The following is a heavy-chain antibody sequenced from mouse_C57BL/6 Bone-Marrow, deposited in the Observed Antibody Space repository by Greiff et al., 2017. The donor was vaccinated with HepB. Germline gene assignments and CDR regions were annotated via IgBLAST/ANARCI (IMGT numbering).Heavy chain of an antibody. CDR3: ARTSRRHYGTCGYLDV. J-gene: IGHJ1*03. CDR1: GYTFTSYW. D-gene: IGHD2-1*01. Sequence: HVQLQQPGAELVRPGPSVKLSCKASGYTFTSYWMHWVKQRHGQGLEWIGVIDPSDSYTNYKQKFKGKATLTVDTSSSTAYMQLSSLTSEDSAVYYCARTSRRHYGTCGYLDVWGTGTTVTVSS. V-gene: IGHV1-59*01. CDR2: IDPSDSYT.